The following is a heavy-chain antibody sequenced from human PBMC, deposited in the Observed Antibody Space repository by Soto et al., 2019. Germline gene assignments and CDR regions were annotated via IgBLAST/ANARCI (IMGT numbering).Heavy chain of an antibody. CDR3: AKAQQGGIAARLIDY. CDR1: GFTFSSYG. Sequence: RGGSLRLSCAASGFTFSSYGMHWVRQAPGKGLEWVAVISYDGSNKYYADSVKGRFTISRDNSKNTLYLQMNSLRAEDTAVYYCAKAQQGGIAARLIDYWGQGTLVTVSS. CDR2: ISYDGSNK. D-gene: IGHD6-6*01. J-gene: IGHJ4*02. V-gene: IGHV3-30*18.